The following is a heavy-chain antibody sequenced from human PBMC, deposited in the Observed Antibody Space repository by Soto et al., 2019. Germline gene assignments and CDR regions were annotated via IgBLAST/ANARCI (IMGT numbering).Heavy chain of an antibody. Sequence: SETLSLTCTVSGGSISSSSYHWGWIRQPPGKGLEWIGSIDYRGTTFYNASLNSRVTISADTSKNQFSLKLSSVTAADTALYYCARRTNTAGGWFDSWGQGALVTVSS. V-gene: IGHV4-39*01. CDR3: ARRTNTAGGWFDS. CDR2: IDYRGTT. CDR1: GGSISSSSYH. D-gene: IGHD6-13*01. J-gene: IGHJ5*01.